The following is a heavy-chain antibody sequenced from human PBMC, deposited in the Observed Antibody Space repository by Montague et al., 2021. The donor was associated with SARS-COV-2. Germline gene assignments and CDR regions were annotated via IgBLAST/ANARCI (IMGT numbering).Heavy chain of an antibody. CDR3: AKSGVVINPYYFYGMDV. V-gene: IGHV3-23*01. D-gene: IGHD3-22*01. CDR2: IINSGGST. J-gene: IGHJ6*02. Sequence: SLRLSCAASGFTFSSYALTWVRQAPGKGLEWVSAIINSGGSTYYADSVKGRFTISRDNSKNTLYLQMNSLRGEDTAIYYCAKSGVVINPYYFYGMDVWGQGTTVTVSS. CDR1: GFTFSSYA.